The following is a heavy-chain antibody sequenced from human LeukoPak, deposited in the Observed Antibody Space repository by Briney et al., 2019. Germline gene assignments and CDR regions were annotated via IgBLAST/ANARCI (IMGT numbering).Heavy chain of an antibody. Sequence: PGGSLRLSCAASGLTFSSYCMHWVRQAPGKGLVWVSRTNEDASTTNYADSVKGRFTISRDNAKNTLYLQMNSLRAEDTAVYYCVRDLGGRSGYWGQGTLVAVSS. V-gene: IGHV3-74*01. D-gene: IGHD1-26*01. CDR1: GLTFSSYC. J-gene: IGHJ4*02. CDR2: TNEDASTT. CDR3: VRDLGGRSGY.